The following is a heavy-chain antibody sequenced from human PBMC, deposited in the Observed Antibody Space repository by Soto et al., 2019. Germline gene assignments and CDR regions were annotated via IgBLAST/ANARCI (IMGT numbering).Heavy chain of an antibody. Sequence: PAETLSLTCAVYGGSFSGYYWSWIRQPPGKGLEWIGEINHSGSTNYNPSLKSRVTISVDTSKNQFSLKMSSVTAADTAVYYCARRYNISGGYVDYWGQGT. CDR3: ARRYNISGGYVDY. D-gene: IGHD6-19*01. CDR2: INHSGST. CDR1: GGSFSGYY. J-gene: IGHJ4*02. V-gene: IGHV4-34*01.